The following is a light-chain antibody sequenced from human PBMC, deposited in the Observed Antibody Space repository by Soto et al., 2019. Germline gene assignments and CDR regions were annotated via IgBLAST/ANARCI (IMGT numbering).Light chain of an antibody. CDR2: AAS. Sequence: IQLTQSPSSLSASVGDRVTITCRASQGISSYLAWYQQKPGKAPKLLIYAASTLQSGVPSRFSGSGSGTDFTLTISSLQPEDFATYYCQQSYSTSPITFGQGTRLEIK. V-gene: IGKV1-39*01. J-gene: IGKJ5*01. CDR3: QQSYSTSPIT. CDR1: QGISSY.